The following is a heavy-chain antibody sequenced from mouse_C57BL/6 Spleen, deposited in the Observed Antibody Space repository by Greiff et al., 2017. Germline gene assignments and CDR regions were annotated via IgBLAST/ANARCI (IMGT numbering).Heavy chain of an antibody. D-gene: IGHD1-1*01. CDR3: ARLLRSYYFDY. CDR2: ISSGSSTI. V-gene: IGHV5-17*01. CDR1: GFTFSDYG. Sequence: VQLKESGGGLVKPGGSLKLSCAASGFTFSDYGMHWVRQAPEKGLEWVAYISSGSSTIYYADTVKGRFTISRDNAKNTLFLQMTSLRSEDTAMYYCARLLRSYYFDYWGQGTTLTVSS. J-gene: IGHJ2*01.